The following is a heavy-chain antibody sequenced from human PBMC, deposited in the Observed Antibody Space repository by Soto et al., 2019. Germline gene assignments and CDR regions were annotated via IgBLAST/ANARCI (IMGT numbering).Heavy chain of an antibody. Sequence: SETLSLTCAVYGGSFSGYYWSWIRQPPGKGLEWIGEINHSGSTNYNPSLKSRVTISVDTSKNQFSLKLSSVTAADTAVYYCARLGREYYGSGSYYYYYYMDVWGKGTTVTVSS. CDR3: ARLGREYYGSGSYYYYYYMDV. V-gene: IGHV4-34*01. CDR2: INHSGST. CDR1: GGSFSGYY. D-gene: IGHD3-10*01. J-gene: IGHJ6*03.